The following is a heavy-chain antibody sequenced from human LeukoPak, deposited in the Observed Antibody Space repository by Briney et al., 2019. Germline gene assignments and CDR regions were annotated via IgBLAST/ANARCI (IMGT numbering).Heavy chain of an antibody. J-gene: IGHJ6*03. CDR2: IYYSGST. CDR3: ARHVGDGSGTYYSYYYMDV. CDR1: GGSISSSSYY. V-gene: IGHV4-39*01. D-gene: IGHD3-10*01. Sequence: SETLSLTCTVSGGSISSSSYYWGWIRQPPGKGLEWVGGIYYSGSTYYNPSLKSRVTISLDTSKNQFSLKLSSVTAADTAVYHCARHVGDGSGTYYSYYYMDVWGKGTTVTVSS.